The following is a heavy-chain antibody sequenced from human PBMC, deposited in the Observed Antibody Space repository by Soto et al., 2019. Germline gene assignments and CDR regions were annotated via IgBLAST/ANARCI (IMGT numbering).Heavy chain of an antibody. V-gene: IGHV4-38-2*01. CDR1: GYSISSGYY. CDR3: ARLPALGSNSYGGTFDI. D-gene: IGHD6-13*01. J-gene: IGHJ3*02. Sequence: SETLSLTCAVSGYSISSGYYWGWIRQPPGKGLEWIGSIYHSGSTYYNPSLKSPVTIPVDKSKNQFSLKLSSVSAADTAVYYCARLPALGSNSYGGTFDIWGRGTLVTVSS. CDR2: IYHSGST.